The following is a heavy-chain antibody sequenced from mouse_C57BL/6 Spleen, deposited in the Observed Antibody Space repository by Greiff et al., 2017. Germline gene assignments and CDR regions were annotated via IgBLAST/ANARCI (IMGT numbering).Heavy chain of an antibody. CDR2: IHPNSGST. Sequence: QVQLQQPGAELVKPGASVQLSCKASGYTFTSYWMHWVKQRPGHGLEWIGMIHPNSGSTNYNEKFNRKATLTVDKSSSTAYMQLSILTSEDSTIYYCAPLLPPRYYFDYWGQGTTLTVSS. J-gene: IGHJ2*01. CDR1: GYTFTSYW. CDR3: APLLPPRYYFDY. V-gene: IGHV1-64*01. D-gene: IGHD2-1*01.